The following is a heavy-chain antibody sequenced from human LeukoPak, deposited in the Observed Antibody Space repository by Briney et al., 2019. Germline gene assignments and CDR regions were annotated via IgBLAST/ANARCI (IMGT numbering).Heavy chain of an antibody. V-gene: IGHV3-23*01. J-gene: IGHJ5*02. D-gene: IGHD4-17*01. Sequence: HPGGSLRLSCAASGFTLSGYSMNWVRQAPGKGLEWVSGISASGGSTYYADSVKGRFTISRDNSKNTLYLQMNSLRAEDTAVYYCAKAFTVTRVYNCLDPWGQGTLVTVSS. CDR1: GFTLSGYS. CDR2: ISASGGST. CDR3: AKAFTVTRVYNCLDP.